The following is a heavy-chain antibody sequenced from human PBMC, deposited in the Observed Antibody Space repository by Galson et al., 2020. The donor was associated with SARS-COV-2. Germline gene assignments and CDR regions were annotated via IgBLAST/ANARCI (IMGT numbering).Heavy chain of an antibody. CDR3: ARHHSYETYYYNTGGFLDPFDV. D-gene: IGHD3-22*01. CDR1: GASIRDHY. Sequence: ETSETLSLTCAVSGASIRDHYWSWIRQPPGKGLEWLGFIYYTGTTNSNPSLRGRVTVSLDTSKNLFSLNLNSVTAADTAVYYCARHHSYETYYYNTGGFLDPFDVWGQGTMVSVSS. CDR2: IYYTGTT. J-gene: IGHJ3*01. V-gene: IGHV4-59*11.